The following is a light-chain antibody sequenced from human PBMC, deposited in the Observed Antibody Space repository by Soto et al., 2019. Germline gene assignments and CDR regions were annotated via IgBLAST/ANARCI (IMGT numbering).Light chain of an antibody. CDR2: DAS. CDR1: QSINRR. J-gene: IGKJ1*01. V-gene: IGKV1-5*01. Sequence: DIQMTQSPSTLSASVGDRVTITCRASQSINRRLAWYQQKPGKAPNLLIYDASTLESGVPARFSSGDSGTEFTLTISSLQPDDFTTFYCQQYNSYPWTFGQGTKVEIK. CDR3: QQYNSYPWT.